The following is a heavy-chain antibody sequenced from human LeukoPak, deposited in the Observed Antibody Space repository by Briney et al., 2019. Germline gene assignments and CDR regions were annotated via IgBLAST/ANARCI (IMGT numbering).Heavy chain of an antibody. V-gene: IGHV1-46*01. CDR1: GYTFTSYY. CDR3: AREERFLEWLFSYYYYGMDV. Sequence: ASVKVSCKASGYTFTSYYMHWVRQAPGQGLEWMGIINPSGGSTSYAQKFQGRVTMTRDTSTSTVYMELSSLRSEDTAVYYCAREERFLEWLFSYYYYGMDVWGQGTTVTVPS. CDR2: INPSGGST. J-gene: IGHJ6*02. D-gene: IGHD3-3*01.